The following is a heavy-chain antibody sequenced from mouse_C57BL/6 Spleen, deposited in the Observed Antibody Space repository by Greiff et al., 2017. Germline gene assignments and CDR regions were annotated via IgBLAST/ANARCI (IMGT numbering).Heavy chain of an antibody. V-gene: IGHV5-17*01. CDR1: GFTFSDYG. Sequence: EVQGVESGGGLVKPGGSLKLSCAASGFTFSDYGMHWVRQAPEKGLEWVAYISSGSSTINYADTVKGRFTIARDNAKNTLFLQMSSLRSEDTALYYCARQKGPGDWFAYWGQGTLVTVSA. J-gene: IGHJ3*01. CDR3: ARQKGPGDWFAY. CDR2: ISSGSSTI.